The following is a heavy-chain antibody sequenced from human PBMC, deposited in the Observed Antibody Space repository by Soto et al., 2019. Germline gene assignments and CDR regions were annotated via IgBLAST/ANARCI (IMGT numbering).Heavy chain of an antibody. Sequence: GGSLRLSCAASGFTFGSYWMSWVRQGPGKGPGWVANIKQDGSEIYYVDSVKGRFTISRDNAKSSLYLQMTSLRAEDTAVYHCAKSLSAIPGDSWGQGTLVTVSS. CDR1: GFTFGSYW. CDR2: IKQDGSEI. J-gene: IGHJ4*02. D-gene: IGHD2-2*01. CDR3: AKSLSAIPGDS. V-gene: IGHV3-7*05.